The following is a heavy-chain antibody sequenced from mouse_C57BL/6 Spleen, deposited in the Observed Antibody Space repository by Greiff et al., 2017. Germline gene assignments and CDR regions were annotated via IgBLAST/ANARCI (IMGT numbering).Heavy chain of an antibody. CDR2: IYPGGGYT. D-gene: IGHD2-3*01. CDR1: GYTFTNYW. Sequence: QVQLKESGAELVRPGTSVKMSCKASGYTFTNYWIGWVKQRPGHGLEWIGDIYPGGGYTNYNEKFKGKATLTVDKSSSTAYMQFSSLTSEDSAIYYCERGDDGRWYFDVWGTGTTVTVSS. CDR3: ERGDDGRWYFDV. J-gene: IGHJ1*03. V-gene: IGHV1-63*01.